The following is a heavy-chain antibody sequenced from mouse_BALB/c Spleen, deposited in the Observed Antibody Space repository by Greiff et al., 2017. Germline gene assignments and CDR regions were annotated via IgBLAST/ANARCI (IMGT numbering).Heavy chain of an antibody. V-gene: IGHV1-69*01. CDR2: IDTSDSYT. J-gene: IGHJ3*01. CDR1: GYTFTDYW. Sequence: QVQLKQPGAELVMPGASVKMSCKASGYTFTDYWMHWVKQRPGQGLEWIGAIDTSDSYTSYNQKFKGKATLTVDESSSTAYMQLSSLTSEDSAVYYCARDGNYWFAYWGQGTLVTVSA. D-gene: IGHD2-1*01. CDR3: ARDGNYWFAY.